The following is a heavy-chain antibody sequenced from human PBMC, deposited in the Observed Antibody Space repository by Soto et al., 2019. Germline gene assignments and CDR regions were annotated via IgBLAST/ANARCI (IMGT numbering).Heavy chain of an antibody. CDR2: ISYDGTNK. Sequence: QVQLVESGGGVVQPGRSLRLSCAASGFTFNTYAMHWVRQAPGKGLEWVAVISYDGTNKYYADSVKGRFTVSRDDSKNTLYLQINSLRAEDTAVYYCAKDQYDYVWGSYRYSLCDYWGQGTLVTVSS. CDR1: GFTFNTYA. CDR3: AKDQYDYVWGSYRYSLCDY. V-gene: IGHV3-30-3*01. D-gene: IGHD3-16*02. J-gene: IGHJ4*02.